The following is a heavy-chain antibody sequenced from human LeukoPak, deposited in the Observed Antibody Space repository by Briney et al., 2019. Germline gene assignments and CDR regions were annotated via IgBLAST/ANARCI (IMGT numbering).Heavy chain of an antibody. V-gene: IGHV1-18*01. CDR1: GYTFTSYG. J-gene: IGHJ5*02. CDR3: ARDHSGWYGGYNWFDP. D-gene: IGHD6-19*01. Sequence: ASVKVSCKASGYTFTSYGISWVRQAPGQGLEWMGWISAYNGNTNYAQKLQGRVTMTTDTSTSTAYMELRSLRSDDTAVYYCARDHSGWYGGYNWFDPWGQGTLVTVSS. CDR2: ISAYNGNT.